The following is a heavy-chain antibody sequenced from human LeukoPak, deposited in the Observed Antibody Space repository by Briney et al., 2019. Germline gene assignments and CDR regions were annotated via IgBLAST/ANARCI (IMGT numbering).Heavy chain of an antibody. D-gene: IGHD3-22*01. J-gene: IGHJ5*02. CDR2: IYHSGST. CDR1: GYSSSSGYY. Sequence: SETLSLXCAVSGYSSSSGYYWGWIRQPPGKGLEWIGGIYHSGSTYYNPSLKSRVTISVDTSKNQFSLKLSSVTAADTAVYYCARRDSQDDWFDPWGQGTLVTVSP. V-gene: IGHV4-38-2*01. CDR3: ARRDSQDDWFDP.